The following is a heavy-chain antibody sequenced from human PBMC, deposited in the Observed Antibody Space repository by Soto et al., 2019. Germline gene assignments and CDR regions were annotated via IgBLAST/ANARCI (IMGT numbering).Heavy chain of an antibody. D-gene: IGHD3-10*01. J-gene: IGHJ2*01. CDR3: ARVYLWFGGNPSYWYFDL. CDR2: INAGNGNT. Sequence: QVQLVQSGAEVKKPGASVKVSCKASGYTFTSYAMHWVRQAPGQRLEWMGWINAGNGNTKYSQKFQGRVTITRDTSASTAYMELSSLRSEDTAVYYCARVYLWFGGNPSYWYFDLWGRGTLVTVSS. CDR1: GYTFTSYA. V-gene: IGHV1-3*01.